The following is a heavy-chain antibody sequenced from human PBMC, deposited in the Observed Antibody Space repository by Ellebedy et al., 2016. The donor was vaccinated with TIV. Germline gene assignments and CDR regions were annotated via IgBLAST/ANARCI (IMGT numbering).Heavy chain of an antibody. J-gene: IGHJ3*02. CDR2: IIPIFGTA. D-gene: IGHD2-21*02. V-gene: IGHV1-69*05. CDR1: GGTFSSYA. Sequence: SVKVSCXASGGTFSSYAISWVRQAPGQGLEWMGGIIPIFGTANYAQKFQGRVTMTRNTSISTAYMELNSLRAEDTAVYYCARDVVTPGAFDIWGQGTMVTVSS. CDR3: ARDVVTPGAFDI.